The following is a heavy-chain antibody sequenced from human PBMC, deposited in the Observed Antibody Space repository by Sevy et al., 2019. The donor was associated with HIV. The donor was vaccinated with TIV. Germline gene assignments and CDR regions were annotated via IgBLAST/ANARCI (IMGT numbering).Heavy chain of an antibody. CDR1: GFTFSSHW. J-gene: IGHJ6*02. Sequence: GGYLRLSCAASGFTFSSHWMFWVRQVPGKGLVWVSHINSHGSITNYSDSVKGRFTISRDNAKNTVYLQMNSLRAEDTAVYYCARGQVLRFLEWPTYGMDVWGQGTTVTVSS. D-gene: IGHD3-3*01. CDR2: INSHGSIT. CDR3: ARGQVLRFLEWPTYGMDV. V-gene: IGHV3-74*01.